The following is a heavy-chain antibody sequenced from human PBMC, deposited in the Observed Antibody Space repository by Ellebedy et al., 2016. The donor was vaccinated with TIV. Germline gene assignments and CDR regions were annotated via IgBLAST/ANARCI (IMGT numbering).Heavy chain of an antibody. D-gene: IGHD1-26*01. CDR2: LSGSGGST. Sequence: GESLKISCVASGFTFSSYAMSWVRQAPGKGLEWVSSLSGSGGSTYYADSVKGRFTISRDNSKNTLYLQMNSLRAEDTAVYYCARDEVGATTYWGQGTLVTVSS. J-gene: IGHJ4*02. V-gene: IGHV3-23*01. CDR3: ARDEVGATTY. CDR1: GFTFSSYA.